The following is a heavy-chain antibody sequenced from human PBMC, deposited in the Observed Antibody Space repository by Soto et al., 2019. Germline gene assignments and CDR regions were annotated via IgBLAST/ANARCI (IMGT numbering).Heavy chain of an antibody. D-gene: IGHD3-22*01. CDR2: IYYSGST. CDR1: GGSISSYY. V-gene: IGHV4-59*01. Sequence: TVSGGSISSYYWSWIRQPPGKGLEWIGYIYYSGSTNYNPSLKSRVTISVDTSKNQFSLKLSSVTAADTAVYYCAGSGFYAFDIWGQGTMVTVSS. CDR3: AGSGFYAFDI. J-gene: IGHJ3*02.